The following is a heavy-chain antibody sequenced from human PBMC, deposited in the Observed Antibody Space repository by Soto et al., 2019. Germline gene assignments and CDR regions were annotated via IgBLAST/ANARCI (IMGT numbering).Heavy chain of an antibody. CDR2: IVVGSGNT. CDR1: GFTFTSSA. J-gene: IGHJ4*02. D-gene: IGHD3-10*01. CDR3: AAGYDLEGVTGIDY. V-gene: IGHV1-58*01. Sequence: ASVKVSCKASGFTFTSSAVQWVRQARGQRLEWIGWIVVGSGNTNYAQKFQERVTITRDMSTSTAYMELSSLRSEDTAVYYCAAGYDLEGVTGIDYWGQGXLVTVAS.